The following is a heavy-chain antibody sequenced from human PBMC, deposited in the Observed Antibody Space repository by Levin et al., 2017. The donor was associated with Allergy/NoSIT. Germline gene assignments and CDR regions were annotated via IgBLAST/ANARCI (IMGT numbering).Heavy chain of an antibody. CDR1: GFIFSSYW. J-gene: IGHJ4*02. V-gene: IGHV3-7*01. CDR3: ARGGYSSSWFWIY. CDR2: IKHDGSEK. D-gene: IGHD6-13*01. Sequence: GGSLRLSCAASGFIFSSYWMTWVRQAPGKGLEWVANIKHDGSEKYYVDSVKGRFTISRDNAKNSLYLQMNSLRVEDTAMYYCARGGYSSSWFWIYWGQGTLVTVSS.